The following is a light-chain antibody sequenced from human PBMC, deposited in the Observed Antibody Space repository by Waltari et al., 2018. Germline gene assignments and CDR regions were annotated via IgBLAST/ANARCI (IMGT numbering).Light chain of an antibody. Sequence: EIVLTQSPGTLSLSPGERATLACRASQSVRRYLAWYQQKPGQAPRLLIYDASTRATGIPDSVSGGGSGTDFSLTISRLEPEDFAVYYCQKYGSLPATFGQGTKVEI. CDR1: QSVRRY. J-gene: IGKJ1*01. CDR3: QKYGSLPAT. V-gene: IGKV3-20*01. CDR2: DAS.